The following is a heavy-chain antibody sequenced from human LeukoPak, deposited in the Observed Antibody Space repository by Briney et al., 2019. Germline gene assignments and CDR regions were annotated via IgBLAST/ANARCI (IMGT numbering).Heavy chain of an antibody. Sequence: GGSLRLSCAASGFTFSTYAMHWVRQAPGKGLEWVALISYDGSNKYYADSVKGRFTISRDNSKNTLYLQMNNLRAEDTAVYYCASTKYYYGSGSYYKRGTIYYFDYWGQGTLVTVSS. D-gene: IGHD3-10*01. CDR2: ISYDGSNK. J-gene: IGHJ4*02. V-gene: IGHV3-30*04. CDR3: ASTKYYYGSGSYYKRGTIYYFDY. CDR1: GFTFSTYA.